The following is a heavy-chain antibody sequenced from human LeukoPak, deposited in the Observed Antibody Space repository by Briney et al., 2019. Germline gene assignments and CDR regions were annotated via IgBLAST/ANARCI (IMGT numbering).Heavy chain of an antibody. J-gene: IGHJ4*02. CDR2: INPNSGGT. CDR1: GYTFTGYY. D-gene: IGHD3-3*01. CDR3: ARITYYDFWSGYGLDY. Sequence: ASVKVSCKASGYTFTGYYMHWVRQAPGQGLEWMGWINPNSGGTNYAQKFQGRVTMTRDTSISTAYMELSRLRSDDTAVYYCARITYYDFWSGYGLDYWGQGTPVTVSS. V-gene: IGHV1-2*02.